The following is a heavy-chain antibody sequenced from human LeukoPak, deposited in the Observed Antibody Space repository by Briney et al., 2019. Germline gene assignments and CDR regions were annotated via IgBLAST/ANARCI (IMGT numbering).Heavy chain of an antibody. CDR1: GFTFSSYA. CDR3: AKDSGYCSSTSCRLDY. CDR2: IGSSGDTT. V-gene: IGHV3-23*01. J-gene: IGHJ4*02. Sequence: GGSLRLSCAASGFTFSSYAMSWVRQAPGKGLEWVSTIGSSGDTTYYADSVKGRFTISRDNSKNTLYLQMNSLRAEDTAVYYCAKDSGYCSSTSCRLDYWGQGTLVTVSS. D-gene: IGHD2-2*01.